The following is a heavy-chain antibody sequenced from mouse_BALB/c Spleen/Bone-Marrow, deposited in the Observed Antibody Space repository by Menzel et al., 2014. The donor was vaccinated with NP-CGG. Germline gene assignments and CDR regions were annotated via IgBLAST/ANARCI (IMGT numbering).Heavy chain of an antibody. Sequence: EVVLVESGGGLVQPGGSLKLSCAASGFDFSRYWMSWVRQAPGKGLEWIGEINPDSSTINYTPSLKDKSIISRDNAKNXPYLRMSKVRSEDTALYYCGRQGYYGYFAYWGQGTLVTVSA. CDR2: INPDSSTI. D-gene: IGHD1-2*01. CDR1: GFDFSRYW. V-gene: IGHV4-1*02. CDR3: GRQGYYGYFAY. J-gene: IGHJ3*01.